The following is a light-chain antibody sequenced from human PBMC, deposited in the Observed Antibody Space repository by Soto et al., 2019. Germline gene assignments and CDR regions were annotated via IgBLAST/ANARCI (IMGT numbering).Light chain of an antibody. J-gene: IGKJ1*01. CDR1: QSVSSSY. CDR3: HHYGSLLAWT. V-gene: IGKV3-20*01. Sequence: EIVLTQSPGTLSVSPGERATLSCRASQSVSSSYLAWYQQKPGQAPRLLISAASSSATGTPERFSGSGSGTDFTLTISRLEPEDFAVYYCHHYGSLLAWTFGQGTQVEIK. CDR2: AAS.